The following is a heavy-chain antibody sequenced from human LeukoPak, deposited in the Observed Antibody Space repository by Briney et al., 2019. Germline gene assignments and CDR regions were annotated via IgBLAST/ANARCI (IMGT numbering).Heavy chain of an antibody. CDR2: INPNSGGT. CDR1: GYTFTGYY. V-gene: IGHV1-2*02. D-gene: IGHD6-19*01. Sequence: ASAKVSCKASGYTFTGYYMHWVRQAPGQGLEWMGWINPNSGGTNYAQKFQGRVTMTRDTSISTAYMELSRLRSDDTAVYYCARDSSGWLYYFDYWGQGTLVTVSS. CDR3: ARDSSGWLYYFDY. J-gene: IGHJ4*02.